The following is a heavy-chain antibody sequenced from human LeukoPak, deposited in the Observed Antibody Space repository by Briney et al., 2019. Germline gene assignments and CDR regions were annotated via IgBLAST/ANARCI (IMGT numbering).Heavy chain of an antibody. Sequence: ASVKVSCKASGYTFTSYDINWVRQAPGQGLEWMGWMNPNSSNTGYAQKFQGRVTMTRNTSISTAYMELSSLRSEDTAVYYCAGGRRGVGATRPDYWGQGTLVTVSS. CDR3: AGGRRGVGATRPDY. J-gene: IGHJ4*02. CDR2: MNPNSSNT. CDR1: GYTFTSYD. V-gene: IGHV1-8*01. D-gene: IGHD1-26*01.